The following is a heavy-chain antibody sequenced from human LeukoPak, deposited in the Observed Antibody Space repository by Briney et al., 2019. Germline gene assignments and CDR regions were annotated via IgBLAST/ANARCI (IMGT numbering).Heavy chain of an antibody. D-gene: IGHD2-21*02. Sequence: GGSLRLSCAASGFTFSSYSMNWVRQAPGKGLEWVSYISSSSSTIYYADSVKGRFTISRDNAKNSLYLQMNSLRAEDTAVYYCARVGDLAYCGGDCSYYYGMDVWGQGTTVTVSS. J-gene: IGHJ6*02. CDR1: GFTFSSYS. CDR3: ARVGDLAYCGGDCSYYYGMDV. V-gene: IGHV3-48*04. CDR2: ISSSSSTI.